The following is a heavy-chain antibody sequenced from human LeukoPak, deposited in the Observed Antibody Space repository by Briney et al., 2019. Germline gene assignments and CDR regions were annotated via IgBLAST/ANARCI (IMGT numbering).Heavy chain of an antibody. V-gene: IGHV4-39*01. Sequence: SETLSLTCTVSGDSIRNSNYYWGWIRQPPGKGLEWVGSIYYSGNTYYNPSLKSRVTISLDTSTNQFSLKLSSVTAADTAVYYCARLFAVVTRFFDYWGQGTLATVSS. CDR2: IYYSGNT. D-gene: IGHD3-3*01. CDR3: ARLFAVVTRFFDY. J-gene: IGHJ4*02. CDR1: GDSIRNSNYY.